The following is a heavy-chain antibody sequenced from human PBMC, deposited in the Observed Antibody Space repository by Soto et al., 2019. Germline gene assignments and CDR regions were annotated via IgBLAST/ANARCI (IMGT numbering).Heavy chain of an antibody. CDR3: ARHEDYDFWSGFSYNWFDP. CDR1: GGSISSSSYY. V-gene: IGHV4-39*01. J-gene: IGHJ5*02. CDR2: IYYSGST. Sequence: SETLSLTCTVSGGSISSSSYYWGWIRQPPGKGIEWIGCIYYSGSTYYNPSLKSRVTISVDTSKNQFSLKLSSVTAADTAVYYCARHEDYDFWSGFSYNWFDPWGQGTLVTVSS. D-gene: IGHD3-3*01.